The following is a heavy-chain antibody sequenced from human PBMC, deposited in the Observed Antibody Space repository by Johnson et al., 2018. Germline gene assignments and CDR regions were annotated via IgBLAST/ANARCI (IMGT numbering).Heavy chain of an antibody. CDR2: IYPGDCDI. J-gene: IGHJ4*02. D-gene: IGHD6-19*01. CDR1: GYSFTTYW. CDR3: ARHRPTIAVAAQFDY. V-gene: IGHV5-51*01. Sequence: VQLVQSGAEVKKPGESLKISCKGSGYSFTTYWIGWVRQMPGKGLEWMGIIYPGDCDIRYSPSFQGQVTISADKSIRTAYLQWSSLKASDTAMYYCARHRPTIAVAAQFDYWGQGTLVTVSS.